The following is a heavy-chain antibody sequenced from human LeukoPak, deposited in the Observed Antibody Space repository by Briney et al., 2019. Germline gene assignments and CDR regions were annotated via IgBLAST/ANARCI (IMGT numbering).Heavy chain of an antibody. J-gene: IGHJ4*02. CDR1: GYTFTTYY. D-gene: IGHD4-17*01. CDR3: ARGMTTVTAETALGF. Sequence: ASVKVSCKASGYTFTTYYMNWVRQAPGQGLEWMGVINPSGGRTTYAQKFQGRVTMSRDTSTSTVYMGLSSLRSEDTAVYYCARGMTTVTAETALGFWGQGTLVAVSS. CDR2: INPSGGRT. V-gene: IGHV1-46*01.